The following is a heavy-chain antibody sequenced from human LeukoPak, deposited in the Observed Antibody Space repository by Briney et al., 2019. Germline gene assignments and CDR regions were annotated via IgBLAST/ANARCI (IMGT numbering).Heavy chain of an antibody. CDR3: ARDHFRYNWKVDAFDI. Sequence: GGSLRLSCAASGFTFSSYAMHWVRQAPGKGLEWVAVISYDGSNKYYADSVKGRFTISRDNSKNTLYLQMNSLRAEDTAVYYCARDHFRYNWKVDAFDIWGQGTMVTVSS. J-gene: IGHJ3*02. D-gene: IGHD1-1*01. V-gene: IGHV3-30*04. CDR2: ISYDGSNK. CDR1: GFTFSSYA.